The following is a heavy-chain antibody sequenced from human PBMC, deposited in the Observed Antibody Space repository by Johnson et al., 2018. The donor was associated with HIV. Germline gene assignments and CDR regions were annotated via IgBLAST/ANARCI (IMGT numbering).Heavy chain of an antibody. CDR2: ICTAGDT. D-gene: IGHD3/OR15-3a*01. J-gene: IGHJ3*02. V-gene: IGHV3-13*01. CDR1: GFTFSSYD. Sequence: VQLVESGGGLVQPGGSLRLSFAASGFTFSSYDMHCVRQATGKGLEWVSAICTAGDTYYPGSVKGRFTISRENAKNSLYLQMNSLRAGDTAVYYCATRGVTDWGGAFDIWGQGTMLTVSS. CDR3: ATRGVTDWGGAFDI.